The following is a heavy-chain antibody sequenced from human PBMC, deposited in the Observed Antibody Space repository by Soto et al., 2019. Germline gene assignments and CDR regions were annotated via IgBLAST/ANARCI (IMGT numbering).Heavy chain of an antibody. Sequence: GGSLRLSCAASGFTFSSYAMHWVRQAPGKGLEWVAVISYDGSNKYYADSVKGRFTISRDNSKNTLYLQMNSLRAEDTAVYYCARDYYRFNSGYGFSMDVWGQGTTVTSP. CDR2: ISYDGSNK. V-gene: IGHV3-30-3*01. J-gene: IGHJ6*02. CDR3: ARDYYRFNSGYGFSMDV. CDR1: GFTFSSYA. D-gene: IGHD5-12*01.